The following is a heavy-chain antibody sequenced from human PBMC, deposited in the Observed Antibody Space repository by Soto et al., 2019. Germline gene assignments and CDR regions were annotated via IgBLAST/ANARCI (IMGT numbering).Heavy chain of an antibody. CDR2: INHSGGT. J-gene: IGHJ5*02. Sequence: ETLSLTCAVYGGSFSGYYWSWIRQPPGKGLEWIGEINHSGGTNYNPSLKSRVTISVDTSKNQFSLKLSSVAAADTAVYYCAREVPRYYYGSGRRNWFDPWGQGTLVTVSS. D-gene: IGHD3-10*01. CDR3: AREVPRYYYGSGRRNWFDP. CDR1: GGSFSGYY. V-gene: IGHV4-34*01.